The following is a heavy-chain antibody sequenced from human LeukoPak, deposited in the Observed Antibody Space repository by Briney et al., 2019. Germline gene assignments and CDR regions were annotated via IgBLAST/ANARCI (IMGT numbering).Heavy chain of an antibody. D-gene: IGHD6-13*01. Sequence: PGGSLRLSCAASGFTFSSYAMSWVRQAPGKGLEWVSAISGSGGSTYYADSVKGRFTISRDNSKNTLYLQMKSLRAEDTAVYYCAKAPGGSSSWYGAEYFQHWGQGTLVTVSS. CDR2: ISGSGGST. V-gene: IGHV3-23*01. J-gene: IGHJ1*01. CDR3: AKAPGGSSSWYGAEYFQH. CDR1: GFTFSSYA.